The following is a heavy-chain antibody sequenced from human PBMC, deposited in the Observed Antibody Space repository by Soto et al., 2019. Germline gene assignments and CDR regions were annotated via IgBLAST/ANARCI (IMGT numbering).Heavy chain of an antibody. V-gene: IGHV1-3*01. J-gene: IGHJ4*02. D-gene: IGHD1-26*01. CDR3: VRGASLNFDY. CDR2: INAGNGNT. CDR1: GYTFNSHA. Sequence: ASVKVSCKASGYTFNSHAIHWVRQAPGQRPEWLGWINAGNGNTYYSEKFEGRVTFTRDTAATTVNMELTSLTSEDTAFYYCVRGASLNFDYWGQGTLVTVSS.